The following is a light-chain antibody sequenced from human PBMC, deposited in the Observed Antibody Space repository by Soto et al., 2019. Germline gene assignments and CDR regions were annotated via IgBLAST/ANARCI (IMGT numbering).Light chain of an antibody. CDR2: GAS. CDR3: QQYDSSPRT. CDR1: QSVSSSF. J-gene: IGKJ1*01. Sequence: EIVLTQSPGTLSLSPGERATLSCRASQSVSSSFLAWYQQKPGQAPRLLIYGASSRATGLPDRFSGSGSGTDFTLTISSLEPEDFAVYYCQQYDSSPRTFGQGTKVEIK. V-gene: IGKV3-20*01.